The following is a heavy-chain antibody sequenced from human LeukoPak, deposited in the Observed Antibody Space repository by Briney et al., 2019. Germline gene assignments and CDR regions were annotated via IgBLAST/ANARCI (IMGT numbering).Heavy chain of an antibody. CDR1: GFTFSRYW. CDR2: INTDGSST. D-gene: IGHD6-6*01. CDR3: VRSLYNSSSCY. Sequence: PGGSLRLSCAASGFTFSRYWMHWFRQAPGKGLVWVSRINTDGSSTSYADSEKGRFTISRDNAKNTLYLQMNSLRAEDTAVYYCVRSLYNSSSCYWGQGTLVTVSS. J-gene: IGHJ4*02. V-gene: IGHV3-74*01.